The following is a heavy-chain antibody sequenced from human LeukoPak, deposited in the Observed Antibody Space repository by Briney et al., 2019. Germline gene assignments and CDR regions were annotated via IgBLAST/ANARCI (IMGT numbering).Heavy chain of an antibody. CDR3: AKVASHNWNYDSALNYFDY. CDR1: GFTFSSYA. V-gene: IGHV3-23*01. Sequence: PGGSLRLSCAASGFTFSSYAMSWVRQAPGKGLEWVSAISGSGGSTYYAVSVKGRFTISRDNSKNTLYLQMNSLRAEDTAVYYCAKVASHNWNYDSALNYFDYWGQGTLVTVSS. CDR2: ISGSGGST. J-gene: IGHJ4*02. D-gene: IGHD1-7*01.